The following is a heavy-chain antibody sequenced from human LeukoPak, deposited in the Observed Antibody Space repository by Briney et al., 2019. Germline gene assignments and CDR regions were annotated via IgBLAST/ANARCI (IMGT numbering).Heavy chain of an antibody. V-gene: IGHV3-23*01. D-gene: IGHD3-22*01. J-gene: IGHJ4*02. CDR3: AKAPTKEEEWLLLNYFDY. CDR1: GFTLSSYA. Sequence: GSLRLSCVGSGFTLSSYAMRWVRQAPGKGLEWVSAISGSGTRTYYADSVKGRFTISRDNSKNTLYLQMNSLRAEDTAVYYCAKAPTKEEEWLLLNYFDYWGQGTLVTVSS. CDR2: ISGSGTRT.